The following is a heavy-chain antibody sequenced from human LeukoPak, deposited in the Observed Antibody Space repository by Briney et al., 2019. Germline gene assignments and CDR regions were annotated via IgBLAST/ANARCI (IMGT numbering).Heavy chain of an antibody. D-gene: IGHD3-10*01. V-gene: IGHV4-39*01. CDR3: ARHPGVYGSGSYSLDY. CDR2: IYYSGST. Sequence: KPSETLSLTCTVSGGSISSSSYYWGWIRQPPGKGLEWIGSIYYSGSTYYNPSLKSRVTISVDTSKNQFSLKLSSVTPADTAVYYCARHPGVYGSGSYSLDYWGQGTLVTVSS. CDR1: GGSISSSSYY. J-gene: IGHJ4*02.